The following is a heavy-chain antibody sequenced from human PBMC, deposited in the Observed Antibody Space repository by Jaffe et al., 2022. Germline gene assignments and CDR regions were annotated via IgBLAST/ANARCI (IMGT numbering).Heavy chain of an antibody. D-gene: IGHD3-10*01. CDR2: INSDGSST. CDR3: ARDPSRFGELLYHQPTDLTPPYYFDY. Sequence: EVQLVESGGGLVQPGGSLRLSCAASGFTFSSYWMHWVRQAPGKGLVWVSRINSDGSSTSYADSVKGRFTISRDNAKNTLYLQMNSLRAEDTAVYYCARDPSRFGELLYHQPTDLTPPYYFDYWGQGTLVTVSS. V-gene: IGHV3-74*01. CDR1: GFTFSSYW. J-gene: IGHJ4*02.